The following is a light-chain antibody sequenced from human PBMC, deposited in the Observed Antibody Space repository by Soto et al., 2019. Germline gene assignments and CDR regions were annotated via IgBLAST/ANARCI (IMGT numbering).Light chain of an antibody. CDR3: QQRSNWLYT. J-gene: IGKJ2*01. CDR2: DAS. Sequence: ELVLTQSPATLSLSPGERATLSCRASQSVSSSLAWYQQKPGQAPRLLIYDASNRATGIPARFSGSGSGTDFTLPISSLEPEDFELYYCQQRSNWLYTFGQGTKLEIK. V-gene: IGKV3-11*01. CDR1: QSVSSS.